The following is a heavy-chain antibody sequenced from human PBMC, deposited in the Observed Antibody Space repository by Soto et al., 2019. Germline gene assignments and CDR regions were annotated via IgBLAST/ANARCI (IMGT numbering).Heavy chain of an antibody. D-gene: IGHD5-12*01. V-gene: IGHV4-61*01. J-gene: IGHJ4*02. CDR2: IYYSGST. CDR1: GGSVSSGSYY. Sequence: SETLSLTCTVSGGSVSSGSYYWSWIRQPPGKGLAWIGYIYYSGSTNYSPSLKSRVTISIDTSKNQFSLRLTSVTAADTAVYYCARVGQGRDGYNFDYWGPGILVTSPQ. CDR3: ARVGQGRDGYNFDY.